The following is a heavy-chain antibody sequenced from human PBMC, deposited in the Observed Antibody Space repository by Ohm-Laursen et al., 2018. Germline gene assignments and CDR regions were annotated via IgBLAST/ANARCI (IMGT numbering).Heavy chain of an antibody. V-gene: IGHV3-21*01. J-gene: IGHJ4*02. CDR1: GFTFSTYS. D-gene: IGHD2-2*01. CDR2: ISSSSSYI. CDR3: ARDYWSSNNFPELDL. Sequence: SLRLSCSASGFTFSTYSMNWVRQAPGKGLEWVSSISSSSSYIYYADSVKGRFTISRDNAKNSLFLQMNSLRAEDTAVYYCARDYWSSNNFPELDLWGQGTLVSVSS.